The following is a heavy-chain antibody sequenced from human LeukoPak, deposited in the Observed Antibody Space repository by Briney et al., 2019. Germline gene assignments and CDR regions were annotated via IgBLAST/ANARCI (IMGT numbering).Heavy chain of an antibody. CDR2: FYDSGST. J-gene: IGHJ4*02. V-gene: IGHV4-39*01. Sequence: SETLSLTCTVSGGSIRSRNYYWDWIRQPPGKGLEWIGNFYDSGSTYYNPSLKSRVTISGDTSKNQFSLKLSSVTAADTAVYYCARRDGTFDNWGQGTLVTVSS. CDR1: GGSIRSRNYY. D-gene: IGHD1-14*01. CDR3: ARRDGTFDN.